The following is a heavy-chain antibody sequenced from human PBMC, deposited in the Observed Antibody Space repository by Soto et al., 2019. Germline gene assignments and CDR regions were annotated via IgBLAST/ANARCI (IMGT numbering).Heavy chain of an antibody. V-gene: IGHV3-33*01. Sequence: QVQLVESGGGVVQPGRSLRLSCAASGFTFSSYGMHWVRQAPGKGLEWVAVIWYDGSNKYYADSVKGRFTISRDNSKNTLYLQMNSLRAEDTAVYYCARGPRYCSSTSCYVRCSGGSCFEFDYWGQGTLVTVSS. CDR1: GFTFSSYG. D-gene: IGHD2-2*01. CDR2: IWYDGSNK. CDR3: ARGPRYCSSTSCYVRCSGGSCFEFDY. J-gene: IGHJ4*02.